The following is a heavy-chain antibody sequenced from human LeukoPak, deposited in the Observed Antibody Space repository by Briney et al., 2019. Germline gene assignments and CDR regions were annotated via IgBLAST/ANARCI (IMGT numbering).Heavy chain of an antibody. V-gene: IGHV4-59*12. CDR1: GGSISSYY. Sequence: SETLSLTCTVSGGSISSYYWSWIRQPPGKGLEWIGYIYYSGSTNYNPSLKSRVTISVDTSKNQFSLKLSSVTAADTAVYYCAREKAELPEHSYYYYYYMDVWGKGTTVTVSS. CDR2: IYYSGST. CDR3: AREKAELPEHSYYYYYYMDV. D-gene: IGHD1-7*01. J-gene: IGHJ6*03.